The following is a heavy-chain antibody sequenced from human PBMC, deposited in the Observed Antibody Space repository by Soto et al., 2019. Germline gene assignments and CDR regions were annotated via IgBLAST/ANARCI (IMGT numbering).Heavy chain of an antibody. J-gene: IGHJ4*02. CDR2: IFPTGTT. CDR3: ARCMGYDDIGRFDPTFDR. V-gene: IGHV4-4*09. D-gene: IGHD3-22*01. CDR1: GDSMKSEY. Sequence: SETLSLTCSVSGDSMKSEYWTWIRQTPGKGLEWIGYIFPTGTTNYNPSLKSRVIISVDRSKNQFSLDLFSVTAADTAIYYCARCMGYDDIGRFDPTFDRWGQGTRVT.